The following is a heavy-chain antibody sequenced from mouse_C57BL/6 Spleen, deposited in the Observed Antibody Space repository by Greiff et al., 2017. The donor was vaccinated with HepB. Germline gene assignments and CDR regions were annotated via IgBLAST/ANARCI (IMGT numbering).Heavy chain of an antibody. CDR3: ARYDGYTWFAY. J-gene: IGHJ3*01. V-gene: IGHV7-3*01. Sequence: DVHLVESGGGLVQPGGSLSLSCAASGFTFTDYYMSWVRQPPGKALEWLGFIRNKANGYTTEYSASVKGRFTISRDNSQSILYLQMNALRAEDSATYYCARYDGYTWFAYWGQGTLVTVSA. D-gene: IGHD2-3*01. CDR1: GFTFTDYY. CDR2: IRNKANGYTT.